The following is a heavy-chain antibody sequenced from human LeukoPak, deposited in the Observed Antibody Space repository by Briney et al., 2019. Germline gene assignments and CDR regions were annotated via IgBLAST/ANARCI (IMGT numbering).Heavy chain of an antibody. D-gene: IGHD6-19*01. CDR1: GGTLSSYA. J-gene: IGHJ4*02. CDR2: IIPILGIA. Sequence: GASVKVSCKASGGTLSSYAISWVRQAPGQGLEWMGRIIPILGIANYAQKFPGRVTITADKSTSTAYMELSSLRSEDTAVYYCATQYSSGWPVDYWGQGTLVTVSS. V-gene: IGHV1-69*04. CDR3: ATQYSSGWPVDY.